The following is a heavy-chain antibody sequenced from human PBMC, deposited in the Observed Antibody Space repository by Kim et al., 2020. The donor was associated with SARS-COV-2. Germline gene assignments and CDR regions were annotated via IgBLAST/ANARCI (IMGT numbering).Heavy chain of an antibody. CDR3: ARGRKWLLDYYGMDV. V-gene: IGHV4-34*01. D-gene: IGHD3-22*01. J-gene: IGHJ6*02. Sequence: PSHTRRVTISVDTSKNKFSQMLSSVTAADTAVYYCARGRKWLLDYYGMDVWGQGTTVTVSS.